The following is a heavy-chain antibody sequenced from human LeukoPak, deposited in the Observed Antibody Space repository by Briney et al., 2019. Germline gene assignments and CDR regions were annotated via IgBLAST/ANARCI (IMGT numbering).Heavy chain of an antibody. V-gene: IGHV3-11*01. J-gene: IGHJ4*02. CDR2: ISSRGTTI. CDR3: AKCSLAVPTTPFDF. CDR1: GFTFSDSF. Sequence: GGSLRLSCTASGFTFSDSFMSSIRQAPGKGLEWISYISSRGTTIYYADSVKGRFTNSRDNAKNSLYLQINSLRVDDTAVLYCAKCSLAVPTTPFDFWGQGTLVTVSS. D-gene: IGHD1-26*01.